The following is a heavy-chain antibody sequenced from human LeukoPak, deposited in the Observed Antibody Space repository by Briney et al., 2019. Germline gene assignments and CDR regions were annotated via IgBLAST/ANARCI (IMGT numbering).Heavy chain of an antibody. CDR3: ARDKTDTWYGAIVY. CDR1: GYTFTNYG. CDR2: INAGSGKT. D-gene: IGHD6-13*01. V-gene: IGHV1-3*01. Sequence: AASVKVSCRASGYTFTNYGMHWVRQAPGQRLEWMGWINAGSGKTDYAQKFQGRITIARDTSASTAYMELSSLTSADTGVYYCARDKTDTWYGAIVYWGQGTLVIVSS. J-gene: IGHJ4*02.